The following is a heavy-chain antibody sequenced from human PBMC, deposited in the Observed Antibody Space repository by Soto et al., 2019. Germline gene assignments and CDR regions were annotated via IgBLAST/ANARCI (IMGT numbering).Heavy chain of an antibody. Sequence: KPSETLSLTXAVVGDSLRGQSWNWIRQSPGKGLEWIGELDQSGGTNYNPSLKSRAIISDDTSKNQFSLTLTSVTAADTAVYYCAREDSNGWSGESLDVWGQGTTVTAS. V-gene: IGHV4-34*01. J-gene: IGHJ6*02. CDR3: AREDSNGWSGESLDV. CDR2: LDQSGGT. D-gene: IGHD6-19*01. CDR1: GDSLRGQS.